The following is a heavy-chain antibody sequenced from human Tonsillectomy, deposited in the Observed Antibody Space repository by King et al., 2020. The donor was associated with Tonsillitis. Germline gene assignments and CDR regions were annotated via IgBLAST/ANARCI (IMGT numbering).Heavy chain of an antibody. J-gene: IGHJ6*02. Sequence: VQLVESGGGLVQPGGSLGLSCAASGFTFSSYAMTWVRQAPGKGLEWVSGISGSGASTYYADSVKGRFTISRDNSKNTLYLQMNSLSAEDTAIYYCAKSTLTGNAWYFYYAMDVWGLGTTVTVSS. CDR1: GFTFSSYA. CDR3: AKSTLTGNAWYFYYAMDV. CDR2: ISGSGAST. V-gene: IGHV3-23*04. D-gene: IGHD7-27*01.